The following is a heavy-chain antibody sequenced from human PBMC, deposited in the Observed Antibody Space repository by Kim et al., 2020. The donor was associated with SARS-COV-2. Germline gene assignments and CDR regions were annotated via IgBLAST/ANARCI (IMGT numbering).Heavy chain of an antibody. CDR2: IYYSGST. CDR1: GGSISSYY. D-gene: IGHD3-10*01. CDR3: ARGVYYYGSGSYPYYYYYGMDV. Sequence: SETLSLTCTVSGGSISSYYWSWIRQPPGKGLEWIGYIYYSGSTNYNPSLKSRVTISVDTSKNQFSLKLSSVTAADTAVYYCARGVYYYGSGSYPYYYYYGMDVWGQGTTVTVSS. V-gene: IGHV4-59*13. J-gene: IGHJ6*02.